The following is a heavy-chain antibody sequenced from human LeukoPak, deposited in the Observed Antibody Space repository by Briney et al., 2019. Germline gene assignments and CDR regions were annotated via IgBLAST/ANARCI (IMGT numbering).Heavy chain of an antibody. V-gene: IGHV4-39*07. CDR1: GGSISNSASY. Sequence: SETLSLTCDVYGGSISNSASYWGWIRQPPGKRLEWIATVHYSGSTYYNPSLKSRVTISVDTSKNQFSLKLSSVTAADTAVYYCARVAENYYYYGMDVWGQGTTVTVSS. CDR2: VHYSGST. CDR3: ARVAENYYYYGMDV. J-gene: IGHJ6*02.